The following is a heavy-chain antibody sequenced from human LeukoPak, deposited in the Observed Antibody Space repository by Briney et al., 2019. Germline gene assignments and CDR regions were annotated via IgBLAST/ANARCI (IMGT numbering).Heavy chain of an antibody. V-gene: IGHV3-23*01. CDR2: IRNSGSST. CDR1: GFTFSSYG. Sequence: PGGTLRLSCAASGFTFSSYGMNWVRQAPGKGLEWVSTIRNSGSSTSYADSVKGRFTISRDNSKNTLYLEVISLTAEDTAVYYCAKDDAWLRFGEWSQGTLVTVSS. J-gene: IGHJ4*02. D-gene: IGHD3-10*01. CDR3: AKDDAWLRFGE.